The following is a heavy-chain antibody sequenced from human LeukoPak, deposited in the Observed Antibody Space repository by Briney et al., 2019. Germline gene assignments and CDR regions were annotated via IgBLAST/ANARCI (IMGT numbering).Heavy chain of an antibody. Sequence: PGGSLRLSCAASGLTFSSYAMSWVRQAPGKGLEWVSAISGSGGSTYYADSVKGRFTISRDNSKNTLYLQMNSLRAEDTAVYYCAKAKYYETHPPDYWGQGTLVTVSS. J-gene: IGHJ4*02. CDR2: ISGSGGST. D-gene: IGHD3-16*01. V-gene: IGHV3-23*01. CDR1: GLTFSSYA. CDR3: AKAKYYETHPPDY.